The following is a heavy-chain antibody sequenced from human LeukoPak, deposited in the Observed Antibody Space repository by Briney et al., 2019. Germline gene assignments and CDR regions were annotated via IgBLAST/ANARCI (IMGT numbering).Heavy chain of an antibody. CDR1: GGSFSGYY. CDR2: INHSGST. D-gene: IGHD2-15*01. Sequence: SETLSLTCAVYGGSFSGYYWSWIRQPPGKGLEWIGEINHSGSTNYNPSLKSRVTIPVDTSKNQFSLKLSSVTAADTAVYYCARGMLLYYYYGMDVWGQGTTVTVSS. CDR3: ARGMLLYYYYGMDV. J-gene: IGHJ6*02. V-gene: IGHV4-34*01.